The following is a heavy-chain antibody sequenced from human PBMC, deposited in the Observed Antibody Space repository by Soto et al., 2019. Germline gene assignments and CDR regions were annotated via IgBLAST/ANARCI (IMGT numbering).Heavy chain of an antibody. Sequence: PSETLSLTCTVSGGSISSGGYYWSWIRQHPGKGLEWIGYIYYSGSTNYNPSLKSRVTISVDTSKNQFSLKLSSVTAADTAVYYCALGGYDILTGYGTSADNQETYYYYYGMDVWGQGTTVTVSS. D-gene: IGHD3-9*01. CDR1: GGSISSGGYY. J-gene: IGHJ6*02. V-gene: IGHV4-61*08. CDR2: IYYSGST. CDR3: ALGGYDILTGYGTSADNQETYYYYYGMDV.